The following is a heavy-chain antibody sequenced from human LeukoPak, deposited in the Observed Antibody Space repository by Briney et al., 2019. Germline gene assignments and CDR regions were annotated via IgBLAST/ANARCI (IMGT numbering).Heavy chain of an antibody. J-gene: IGHJ5*02. V-gene: IGHV3-9*01. Sequence: GRSLRLSCAASGFTFDDYAMHWVRQAPGKGLEWVSGISWNSGSIGYADSVKGRFTISRDNAKNSLYLQMNSLRAEDTALYYCAKDGRSTGTTGWFDPWGQGTLVTVSS. CDR2: ISWNSGSI. D-gene: IGHD1-1*01. CDR3: AKDGRSTGTTGWFDP. CDR1: GFTFDDYA.